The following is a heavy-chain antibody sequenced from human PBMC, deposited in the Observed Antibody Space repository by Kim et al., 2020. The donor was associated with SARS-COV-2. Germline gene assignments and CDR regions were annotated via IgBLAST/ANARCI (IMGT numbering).Heavy chain of an antibody. Sequence: YSGSISSNPSLKSRVTISGDTSKNQFSLKLSSVTAADTAVYYCVQAAGMIWGQGTLVTVSS. D-gene: IGHD6-13*01. CDR3: VQAAGMI. CDR2: YSGSI. V-gene: IGHV4-31*02. J-gene: IGHJ4*02.